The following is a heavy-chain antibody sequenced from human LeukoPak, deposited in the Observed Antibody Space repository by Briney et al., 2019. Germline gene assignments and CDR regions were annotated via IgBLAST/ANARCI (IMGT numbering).Heavy chain of an antibody. D-gene: IGHD6-6*01. J-gene: IGHJ6*03. CDR1: GYTFTGYY. Sequence: ASVKVSCKASGYTFTGYYMHWVRQAPGQGLEWMGWINPNSGGTNYAQKFQGRVTITTDESTSTAYMELSSLRSEDTAVYYCARGSSSSGLHYYYYYMDVWGKGTTVTVSS. V-gene: IGHV1-2*02. CDR3: ARGSSSSGLHYYYYYMDV. CDR2: INPNSGGT.